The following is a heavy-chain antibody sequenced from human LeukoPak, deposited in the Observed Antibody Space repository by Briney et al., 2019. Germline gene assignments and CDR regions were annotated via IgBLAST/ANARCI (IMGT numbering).Heavy chain of an antibody. J-gene: IGHJ6*04. V-gene: IGHV4-59*11. CDR2: IYYSGST. CDR1: GGSISSHY. CDR3: ARDTPTLDV. Sequence: SETLSVTCTVPGGSISSHYWSWIRQPPGKGLEWIGYIYYSGSTNYNPSLKSRVTISVDTSKNQFSLKLSSVTAADTAVYYCARDTPTLDVWGKGTTVTISS.